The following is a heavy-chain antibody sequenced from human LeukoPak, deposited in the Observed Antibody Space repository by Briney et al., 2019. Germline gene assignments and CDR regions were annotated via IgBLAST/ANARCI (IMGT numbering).Heavy chain of an antibody. J-gene: IGHJ4*02. D-gene: IGHD3-22*01. Sequence: SGGSLRLSCAASGFTFSNYAMSWVRQAPGKGLEWVSAISGSGGNTYYADSVKGRFTISRDNSKNTLFLQMNSLRAEDTAVYYCAKGLPEYYYDSSGSPIDYWGQGTLVTVSS. CDR3: AKGLPEYYYDSSGSPIDY. CDR1: GFTFSNYA. V-gene: IGHV3-23*01. CDR2: ISGSGGNT.